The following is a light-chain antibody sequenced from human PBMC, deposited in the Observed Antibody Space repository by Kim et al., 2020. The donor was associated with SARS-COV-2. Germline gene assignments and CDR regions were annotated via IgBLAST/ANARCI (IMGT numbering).Light chain of an antibody. J-gene: IGKJ3*01. CDR2: DAS. Sequence: EIVLTQSPATLSLSPGERATLPCRASQSVSSYLAWYQQKPGQAPRLLIYDASNRATGIPARFSGSGSGTDFTLTISSLEPEDFAVYYCQQRSNWHPFTFGPGTKVDIK. V-gene: IGKV3-11*01. CDR1: QSVSSY. CDR3: QQRSNWHPFT.